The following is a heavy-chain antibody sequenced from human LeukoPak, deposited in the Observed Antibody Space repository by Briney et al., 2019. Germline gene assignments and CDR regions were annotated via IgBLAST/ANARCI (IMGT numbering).Heavy chain of an antibody. D-gene: IGHD3-10*01. V-gene: IGHV1-8*03. CDR1: GYTFTSYD. CDR2: MNPNSGNT. Sequence: ASVKVSCKASGYTFTSYDINWVRQATGQGLEWMGWMNPNSGNTGYAQKFQGRVTITRNTSISTAYMELNSLKSEDTAVYYCARGRSDYYGSGTYYQFDYWGQGTLVTVSS. CDR3: ARGRSDYYGSGTYYQFDY. J-gene: IGHJ4*02.